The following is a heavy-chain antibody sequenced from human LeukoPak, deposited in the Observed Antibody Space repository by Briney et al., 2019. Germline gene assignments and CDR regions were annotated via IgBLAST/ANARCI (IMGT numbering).Heavy chain of an antibody. CDR2: ISGSGGST. CDR3: AKATCEDDDYRSGSYYLY. V-gene: IGHV3-23*01. Sequence: GGSLRLSCAASGFTFSSYAMSWVRQAPGKGLEWVSAISGSGGSTFYADSVKGRFTISRENSKNTLYLQMHSLRAEDTDVYSCAKATCEDDDYRSGSYYLYWGKGTLVTVSS. J-gene: IGHJ4*02. D-gene: IGHD3-10*01. CDR1: GFTFSSYA.